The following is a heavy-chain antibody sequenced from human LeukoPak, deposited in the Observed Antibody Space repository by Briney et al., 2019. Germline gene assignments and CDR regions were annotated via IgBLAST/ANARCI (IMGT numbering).Heavy chain of an antibody. Sequence: SETLSLTCSVSGGSISSHFWTWIRQPPGKGLEWIGYVYYSGNTNYNPSLRSRVTISIDTSKNQFSLNLKSVTAADTAIYYCAREGLAARRGAFDIWGQGTVVSVSS. CDR3: AREGLAARRGAFDI. D-gene: IGHD6-6*01. CDR1: GGSISSHF. CDR2: VYYSGNT. V-gene: IGHV4-59*11. J-gene: IGHJ3*02.